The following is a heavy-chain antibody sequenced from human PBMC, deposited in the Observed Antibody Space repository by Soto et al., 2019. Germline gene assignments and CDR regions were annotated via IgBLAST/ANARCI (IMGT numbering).Heavy chain of an antibody. D-gene: IGHD3-22*01. Sequence: GASVKVSCKASGYTFTSYGISWVRQAPGQGLEWMGWISAYNGNANYAQKLQGRVTMTTDTSTSTAYMELRSLRSDDTAVYYCARDRYYYDSSGYRYFDYWGQGTLVTVSS. CDR3: ARDRYYYDSSGYRYFDY. CDR1: GYTFTSYG. J-gene: IGHJ4*02. V-gene: IGHV1-18*01. CDR2: ISAYNGNA.